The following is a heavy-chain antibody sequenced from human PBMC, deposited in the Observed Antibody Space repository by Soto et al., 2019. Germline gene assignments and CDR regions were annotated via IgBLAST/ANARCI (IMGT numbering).Heavy chain of an antibody. D-gene: IGHD1-26*01. V-gene: IGHV3-21*01. J-gene: IGHJ6*02. CDR2: ISSSSSYI. CDR1: GFTFSSYS. Sequence: KAGGSLRLSCAASGFTFSSYSMNWVRQAPGKGLEWVSSISSSSSYIYYADSVKGRFTISRDNAKNSLYLQMNSLRAEDTAVYYCARDPPRSGSYYYYYGMDVWGQGTTVTVSS. CDR3: ARDPPRSGSYYYYYGMDV.